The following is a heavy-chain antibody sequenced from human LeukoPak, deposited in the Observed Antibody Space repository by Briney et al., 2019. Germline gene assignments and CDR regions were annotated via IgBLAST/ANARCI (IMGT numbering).Heavy chain of an antibody. CDR1: GGSISSGGFF. Sequence: PSETLPLTCGVSGGSISSGGFFWGWIRPPPGKGLEWVGTISYSGNTYYHPSLDSRLTISIDTSQNQFSLKLSSVSAADTAVYYCARLPMTTLLDYWGQGTLVTVSS. V-gene: IGHV4-39*01. D-gene: IGHD1-14*01. J-gene: IGHJ4*02. CDR2: ISYSGNT. CDR3: ARLPMTTLLDY.